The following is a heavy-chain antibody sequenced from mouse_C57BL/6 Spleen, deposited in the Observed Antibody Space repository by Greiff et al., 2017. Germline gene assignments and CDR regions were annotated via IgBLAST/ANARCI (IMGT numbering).Heavy chain of an antibody. V-gene: IGHV1-81*01. J-gene: IGHJ2*01. CDR1: GYTFTSYG. D-gene: IGHD2-1*01. CDR2: IYPRSGNT. CDR3: ARGVTNFLDY. Sequence: VKLLESGAELARPGASVKLSCKASGYTFTSYGISWVKQRTGQGLEWIGEIYPRSGNTYYNEKFKGKATLTADKSSSTACMELRSLTSEDSSVYFCARGVTNFLDYWGQGTTLTVSS.